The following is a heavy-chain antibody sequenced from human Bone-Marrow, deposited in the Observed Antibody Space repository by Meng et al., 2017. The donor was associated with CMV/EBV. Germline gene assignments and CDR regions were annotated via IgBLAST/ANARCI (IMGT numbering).Heavy chain of an antibody. CDR2: ISSSSSYI. J-gene: IGHJ4*02. Sequence: GESLKISCAASGFTFSSYSMNWVRQAPGKGLEWVSSISSSSSYIYYADSVKGRFTISRDNAKNSLYLQMNSLRAEDTAVYYCARDRDRSSSQRFDYWGQGTLVTVSS. D-gene: IGHD6-6*01. CDR3: ARDRDRSSSQRFDY. V-gene: IGHV3-21*01. CDR1: GFTFSSYS.